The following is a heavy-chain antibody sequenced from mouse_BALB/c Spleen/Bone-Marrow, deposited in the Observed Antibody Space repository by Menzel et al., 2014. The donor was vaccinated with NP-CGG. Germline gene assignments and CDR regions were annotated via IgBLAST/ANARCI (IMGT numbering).Heavy chain of an antibody. V-gene: IGHV4-1*02. D-gene: IGHD1-1*01. CDR3: ARLGYYGTMDY. J-gene: IGHJ4*01. CDR1: GFDSSGYW. Sequence: DVMLVESGGGLVQPGGSLELSCAASGFDSSGYWMSWVRQAPGKGLEWIGEINPDSSTINYTPSLKDKFIISRDNAKNTLYLQMSKVRSEDTALYYCARLGYYGTMDYWGQGTSVTVSS. CDR2: INPDSSTI.